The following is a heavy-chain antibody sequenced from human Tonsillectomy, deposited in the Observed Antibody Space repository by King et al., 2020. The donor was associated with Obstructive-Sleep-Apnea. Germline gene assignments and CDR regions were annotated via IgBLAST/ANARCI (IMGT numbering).Heavy chain of an antibody. Sequence: VQLVESGGGLVQPGGSLRLSCAASGFTFSSYWMHWVRQAPGKGLVWVSRINNDGSSTSYADSVKGRFTISRDNAKNTLYLQMNSLRAEDTAVYYCARLPRGSIAVAGTGDYWGQGTLVTVSS. D-gene: IGHD6-19*01. V-gene: IGHV3-74*01. J-gene: IGHJ4*02. CDR2: INNDGSST. CDR1: GFTFSSYW. CDR3: ARLPRGSIAVAGTGDY.